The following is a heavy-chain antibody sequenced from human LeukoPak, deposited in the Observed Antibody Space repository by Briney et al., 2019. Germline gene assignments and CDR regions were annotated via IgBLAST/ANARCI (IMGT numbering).Heavy chain of an antibody. D-gene: IGHD6-13*01. V-gene: IGHV3-9*01. CDR3: ARAPTIVGYTSRELGHWYFNL. CDR1: GFTFDDYA. J-gene: IGHJ2*01. CDR2: IRGNSGSI. Sequence: GGSLRLSCAASGFTFDDYAMHWVRQAPGKGLEWVSGIRGNSGSIGYADSVKGRFTISRDKAKNSLYLQMNSLSAEYTAVYYCARAPTIVGYTSRELGHWYFNLWGRGTLVTVSS.